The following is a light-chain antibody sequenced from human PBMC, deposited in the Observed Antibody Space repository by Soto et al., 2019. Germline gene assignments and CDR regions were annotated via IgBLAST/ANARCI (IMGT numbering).Light chain of an antibody. Sequence: QFALTQPPSASGSPGQSVTISCTGTSSDVGGYDYVSWYQEHPGKAPKVMIYEVNRRPSGVPDRFSGSKSGNTASLTVSGLQAEDEADYYCASYSGSNIFYVFGTGTKVTVL. CDR1: SSDVGGYDY. CDR3: ASYSGSNIFYV. V-gene: IGLV2-8*01. J-gene: IGLJ1*01. CDR2: EVN.